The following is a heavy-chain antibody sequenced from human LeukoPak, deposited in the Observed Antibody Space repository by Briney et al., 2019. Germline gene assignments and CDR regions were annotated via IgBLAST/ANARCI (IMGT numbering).Heavy chain of an antibody. D-gene: IGHD3-10*01. J-gene: IGHJ1*01. CDR3: AKDPYGSGSYYGYFQH. CDR1: GFTFSNYA. Sequence: GGSLRLSCAASGFTFSNYALHWVRQAPGKGLEWVALISYDGNNKYYADSVRGRFTISRDNSKNTLYLQMNSLRAEDTAVYYCAKDPYGSGSYYGYFQHWGQGTLVTVSS. V-gene: IGHV3-30*04. CDR2: ISYDGNNK.